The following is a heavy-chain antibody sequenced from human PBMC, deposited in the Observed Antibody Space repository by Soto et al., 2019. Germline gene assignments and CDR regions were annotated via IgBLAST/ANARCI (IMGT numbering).Heavy chain of an antibody. CDR1: GFTFSSYA. D-gene: IGHD5-18*01. CDR3: AKGRGYSYGYDY. V-gene: IGHV3-23*01. CDR2: ISGSGGST. Sequence: GGSLRLSCAASGFTFSSYAMSWVRQAPGKGLEWASAISGSGGSTYYADSVKGRFTISRDNSKNTLYLQMNSLRAEDTAVYYCAKGRGYSYGYDYWGQGTLVTVSS. J-gene: IGHJ4*02.